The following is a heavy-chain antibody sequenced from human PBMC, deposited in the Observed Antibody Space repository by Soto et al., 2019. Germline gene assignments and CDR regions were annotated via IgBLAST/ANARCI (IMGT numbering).Heavy chain of an antibody. J-gene: IGHJ6*02. D-gene: IGHD3-22*01. CDR2: TSGTGGST. CDR1: GFTFSSYA. CDR3: ARGEGFYDSTGYSSPHAMDF. V-gene: IGHV3-23*01. Sequence: EVQLLESGGGLVQPGGSLRLSCEASGFTFSSYAMSWVRQAPGKGLEWVSGTSGTGGSTYYADSVKGRLTISRDNSKKTLYLQMNSLRAEDTALYYCARGEGFYDSTGYSSPHAMDFWGQGTTVTVSS.